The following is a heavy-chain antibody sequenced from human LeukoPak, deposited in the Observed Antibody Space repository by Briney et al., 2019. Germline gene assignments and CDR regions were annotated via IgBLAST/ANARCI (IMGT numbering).Heavy chain of an antibody. J-gene: IGHJ6*03. CDR1: GRTFNNYA. D-gene: IGHD3-10*01. CDR3: ARHMWGSGSYYNPEDDEDYYYYYMDV. Sequence: ASVKVSCKASGRTFNNYAVSWVRQAPGQGLEWMGGIIPIFGTANYAQKFQGRVTITADESTNTAYMELSSLRSEDTAVYYCARHMWGSGSYYNPEDDEDYYYYYMDVWGKGTTVTVSS. CDR2: IIPIFGTA. V-gene: IGHV1-69*13.